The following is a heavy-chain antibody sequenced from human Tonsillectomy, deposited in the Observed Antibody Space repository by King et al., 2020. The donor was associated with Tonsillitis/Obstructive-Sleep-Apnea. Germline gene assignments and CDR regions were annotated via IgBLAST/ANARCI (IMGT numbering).Heavy chain of an antibody. J-gene: IGHJ6*03. V-gene: IGHV3-9*01. D-gene: IGHD2-2*01. CDR3: AKLPPHNVQVPAAIPVDYSEEVNNYYYYYRDV. Sequence: VQLVESGGGLVQPGRSLRLSCAASGFTFDDYAMHWVRQAPGKGLEWVSGISWNSGSIGYADSVKGRFTICRDNAKNSLYLQMNSLRAEDTALYYCAKLPPHNVQVPAAIPVDYSEEVNNYYYYYRDVWGKETTV. CDR2: ISWNSGSI. CDR1: GFTFDDYA.